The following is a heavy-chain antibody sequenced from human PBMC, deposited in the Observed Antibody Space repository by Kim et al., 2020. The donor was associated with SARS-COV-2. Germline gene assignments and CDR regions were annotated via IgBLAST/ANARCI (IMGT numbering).Heavy chain of an antibody. V-gene: IGHV4-39*01. CDR1: GGSISSSSYY. J-gene: IGHJ6*04. CDR3: ARHESYYYYRMDV. CDR2: IYYSGST. Sequence: SETLSLTCTVSGGSISSSSYYWGWIRQPPGKGLEWIGSIYYSGSTYYNPSLKSRVTISVDTSKNQFSLKLSSMTAADTAVYYCARHESYYYYRMDVWGTGTTVTVSS.